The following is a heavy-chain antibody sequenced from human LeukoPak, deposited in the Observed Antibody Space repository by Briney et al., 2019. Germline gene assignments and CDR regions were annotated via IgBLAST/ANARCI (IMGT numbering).Heavy chain of an antibody. CDR3: ARDGVHDFWSGYDNWFDP. CDR1: GGSISSYY. Sequence: SETLSLTCTVSGGSISSYYWGWIRQPPGKGLEWIGSIYYSGSTYYNPSLKSRVTISVDTSKNQFSLKLSSVTAADTAVYYCARDGVHDFWSGYDNWFDPWGQGTLVTVSS. J-gene: IGHJ5*02. V-gene: IGHV4-39*07. D-gene: IGHD3-3*01. CDR2: IYYSGST.